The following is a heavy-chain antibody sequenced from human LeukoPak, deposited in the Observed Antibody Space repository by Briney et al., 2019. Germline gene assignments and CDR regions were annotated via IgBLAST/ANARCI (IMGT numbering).Heavy chain of an antibody. J-gene: IGHJ4*02. CDR1: GGSISSYY. V-gene: IGHV4-59*08. CDR3: ARRVWRGGFDY. Sequence: PSETLSLTCTVSGGSISSYYWSWIRQPPGKGLEWIGYIYYSGSTNYNPSLKSRVTISVDTSKNQFSLKLSSVTAADTAVYYCARRVWRGGFDYWGQGTLVTVSS. CDR2: IYYSGST. D-gene: IGHD3-10*01.